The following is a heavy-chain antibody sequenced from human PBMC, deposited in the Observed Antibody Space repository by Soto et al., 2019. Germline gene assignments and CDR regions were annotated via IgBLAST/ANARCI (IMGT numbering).Heavy chain of an antibody. D-gene: IGHD2-15*01. J-gene: IGHJ4*02. CDR3: ATMGTPATGLYYFDY. CDR1: GGSTSSSSYQ. V-gene: IGHV4-39*01. Sequence: PSETLSLTCTVSGGSTSSSSYQWVWILHPPGKGLEWIGNVYYNGNTYYKASLKSRVTISVDTSNNQFSLKVKSVTAADTAVYYCATMGTPATGLYYFDYWGQGTLVTVSS. CDR2: VYYNGNT.